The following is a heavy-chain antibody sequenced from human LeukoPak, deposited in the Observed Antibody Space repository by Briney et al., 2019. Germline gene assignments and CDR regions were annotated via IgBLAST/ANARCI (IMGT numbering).Heavy chain of an antibody. CDR1: GGSFSGYY. CDR2: INHSGST. Sequence: PSETLSLTCAVYGGSFSGYYWSRIRQPPGKGLEWIGEINHSGSTNYNPSLKSRVTISVDTSKNQFSLKLSSVTAADTAVYYCARSPPRDYVWGSYRYGLDYWGQGTLVTVSS. D-gene: IGHD3-16*02. CDR3: ARSPPRDYVWGSYRYGLDY. V-gene: IGHV4-34*01. J-gene: IGHJ4*02.